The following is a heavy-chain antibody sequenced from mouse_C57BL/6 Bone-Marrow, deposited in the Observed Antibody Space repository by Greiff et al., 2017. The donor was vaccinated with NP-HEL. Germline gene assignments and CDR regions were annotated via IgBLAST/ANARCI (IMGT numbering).Heavy chain of an antibody. CDR2: IDPSDSYT. J-gene: IGHJ2*01. Sequence: QVQLKQPGAELVRPGTSVKLSCKASGYTFTSYWMHWVKQRPGQGLEWIGVIDPSDSYTNYNQKFKGKATLTVDTSASTAYMQLSSLTSEDSAVYYCTRCTVGYYVDYWGQGTTLTVSS. V-gene: IGHV1-59*01. CDR1: GYTFTSYW. D-gene: IGHD1-1*01. CDR3: TRCTVGYYVDY.